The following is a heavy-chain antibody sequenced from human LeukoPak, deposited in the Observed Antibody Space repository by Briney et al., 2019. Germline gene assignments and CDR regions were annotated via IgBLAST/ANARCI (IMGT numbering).Heavy chain of an antibody. CDR2: TYYRSKWYN. CDR3: AREENGFDY. V-gene: IGHV6-1*01. J-gene: IGHJ4*02. Sequence: PSQTLSLTCAISGDSVSSNSAAWTWIRQSPSRDLEWLGRTYYRSKWYNDYAVAVKSRITINPDTSKNQFSLLLNSVTPEDTAVYYCAREENGFDYWGQGTLVTVSS. CDR1: GDSVSSNSAA.